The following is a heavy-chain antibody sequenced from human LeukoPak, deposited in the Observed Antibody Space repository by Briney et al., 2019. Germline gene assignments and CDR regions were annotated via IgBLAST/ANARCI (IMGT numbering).Heavy chain of an antibody. CDR3: ARNYQQPPYYYYYYMDV. J-gene: IGHJ6*03. CDR1: GYTFTSYG. V-gene: IGHV1-18*01. CDR2: ISAYNGNT. Sequence: GASVKVSCKASGYTFTSYGISWVRQAPGQGLEWMGWISAYNGNTNYAQKLQGRVTMTTDTSTSTAYMELRSLRSDDTAVYYCARNYQQPPYYYYYYMDVWGKGTTVTVSS. D-gene: IGHD2-2*01.